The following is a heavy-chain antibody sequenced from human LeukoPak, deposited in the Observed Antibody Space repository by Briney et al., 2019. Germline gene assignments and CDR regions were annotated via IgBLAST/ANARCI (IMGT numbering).Heavy chain of an antibody. V-gene: IGHV3-21*05. CDR2: INSISGET. D-gene: IGHD3-22*01. CDR3: ARDRAVYSDSRGYYPDAFDI. Sequence: GGSLRLSCAASGFTFSYYSMNWVRQAPGKGLEWVSYINSISGETWYADSVKGRFTISRDNAKNSLYLQMNSLRAEDTAMYYCARDRAVYSDSRGYYPDAFDIWGQGTMVTVSS. J-gene: IGHJ3*02. CDR1: GFTFSYYS.